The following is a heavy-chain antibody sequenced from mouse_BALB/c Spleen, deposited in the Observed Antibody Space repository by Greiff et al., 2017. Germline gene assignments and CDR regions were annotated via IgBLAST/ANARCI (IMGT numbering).Heavy chain of an antibody. CDR3: ARRIYYYGSSYAMDY. J-gene: IGHJ4*01. Sequence: QVQLQQSGAELVKPGASVKLSCKASGYTFTSYWMHWVKQRPGQGLEWIGEIDPSDSYTNYNQKFKGKATLTVDKSSSTAYMQLSSLTSEDSAVYYCARRIYYYGSSYAMDYWGQGTSVTVSS. V-gene: IGHV1-69*02. D-gene: IGHD1-1*01. CDR1: GYTFTSYW. CDR2: IDPSDSYT.